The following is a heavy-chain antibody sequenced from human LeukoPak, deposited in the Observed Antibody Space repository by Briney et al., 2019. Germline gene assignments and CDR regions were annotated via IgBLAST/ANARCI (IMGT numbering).Heavy chain of an antibody. CDR2: ISSSSSYI. CDR1: GFTFSSYS. CDR3: ARESSSTSCCSDAFDI. Sequence: GGSLRLSCAASGFTFSSYSMNWVRQAPGKGLEWVSSISSSSSYIYYADSVKGRFTISRDNAKNSLYLQMNSLRAEDTAVYYCARESSSTSCCSDAFDIWGQGTMVTVSS. V-gene: IGHV3-21*01. J-gene: IGHJ3*02. D-gene: IGHD2-2*01.